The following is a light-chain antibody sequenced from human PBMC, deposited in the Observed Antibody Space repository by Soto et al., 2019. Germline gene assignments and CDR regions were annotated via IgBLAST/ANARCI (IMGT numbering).Light chain of an antibody. CDR2: NTN. J-gene: IGLJ1*01. Sequence: TVVTQEPSFSVSPGGTVTLTCGLSSGSVSSGYYPSWYQRTPGQSPRPLMYNTNTRYSGVPDRFSGTILGDKAALTITGAQADDESEYYCMLYMGSGIYVFGTGTKLTVL. CDR1: SGSVSSGYY. V-gene: IGLV8-61*01. CDR3: MLYMGSGIYV.